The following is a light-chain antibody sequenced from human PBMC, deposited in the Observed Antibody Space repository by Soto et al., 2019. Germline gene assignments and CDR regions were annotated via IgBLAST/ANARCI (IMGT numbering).Light chain of an antibody. CDR1: SSDVGGYNY. CDR3: SSYTSSSTLV. CDR2: EVS. V-gene: IGLV2-14*01. Sequence: QSALTQPASVSGSPGQSITISCTGTSSDVGGYNYVSWYQQHPGKAPKLMIYEVSNRPSGVSNRFSGSKSGNTASLTISGLQVEDEADYYCSSYTSSSTLVFGTGTKVT. J-gene: IGLJ1*01.